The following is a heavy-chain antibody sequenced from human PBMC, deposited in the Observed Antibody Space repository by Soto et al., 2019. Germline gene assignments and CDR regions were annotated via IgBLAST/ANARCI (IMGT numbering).Heavy chain of an antibody. V-gene: IGHV4-30-4*01. CDR2: ISYSGST. J-gene: IGHJ5*02. D-gene: IGHD2-2*01. CDR3: ARVPTP. CDR1: GGSISSGGYY. Sequence: SETLSLTCTVSGGSISSGGYYWSWIRQHPGTGLEWIGHISYSGSTYYKPSLKSRVTISVDRSKNQFSLKLSSVTAADTAVYYCARVPTPWGQGTLVTVSS.